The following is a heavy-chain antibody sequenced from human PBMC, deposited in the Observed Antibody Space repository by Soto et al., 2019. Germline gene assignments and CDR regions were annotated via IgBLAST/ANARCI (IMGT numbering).Heavy chain of an antibody. CDR1: GYTFTSYY. J-gene: IGHJ3*02. CDR3: ARAEGLRVSPSLSRGDFEI. D-gene: IGHD3-3*01. Sequence: ASVKVSCKASGYTFTSYYMHWVRQAPGQGLEWMGIINPSGGSTSYAQKFQGRVTMTRDTSTSTVYMELSSLRSEDTAVYYCARAEGLRVSPSLSRGDFEIWGQGTMVTVSS. CDR2: INPSGGST. V-gene: IGHV1-46*01.